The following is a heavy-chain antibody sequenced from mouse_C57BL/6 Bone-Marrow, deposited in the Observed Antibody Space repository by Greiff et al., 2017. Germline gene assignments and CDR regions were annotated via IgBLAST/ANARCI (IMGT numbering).Heavy chain of an antibody. CDR2: IDPSDSYT. CDR3: AYGSSYDYFDY. D-gene: IGHD1-1*01. V-gene: IGHV1-69*01. CDR1: GYTFTSYW. Sequence: VQLQPPGAELVMPGASVKLSCKASGYTFTSYWMHWVKQRPGQGLEWIGEIDPSDSYTNYNQKFKGKSTLTVDKSSSTAYMQLSSLTSEDSAVYYCAYGSSYDYFDYWGQGTTLTVSS. J-gene: IGHJ2*01.